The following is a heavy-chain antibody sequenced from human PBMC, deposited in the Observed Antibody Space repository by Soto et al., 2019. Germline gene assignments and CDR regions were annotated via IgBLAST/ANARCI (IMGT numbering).Heavy chain of an antibody. CDR3: AHSDGGYEIIYFDF. Sequence: GSGPTLVNPTQTLTLTCTFSGFSFTTAGVAVGWIRQTPGGALEWLTLIYYSDDRRFSPSLKTRLTITGDTSKNQVVLSLTNVDPGDTATYFCAHSDGGYEIIYFDFWGQGIPVTVSS. V-gene: IGHV2-5*01. J-gene: IGHJ4*02. CDR2: IYYSDDR. CDR1: GFSFTTAGVA. D-gene: IGHD5-12*01.